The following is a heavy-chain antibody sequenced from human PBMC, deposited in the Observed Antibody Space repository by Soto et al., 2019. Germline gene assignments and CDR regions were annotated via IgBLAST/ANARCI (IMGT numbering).Heavy chain of an antibody. CDR2: IYYSGST. J-gene: IGHJ6*02. CDR1: GGSISSYY. D-gene: IGHD1-26*01. CDR3: ARDRGVGHYYGMDV. Sequence: SETLSLTCTVSGGSISSYYWSWIRQPPGKGLEWIGFIYYSGSTNYNPSLKSRVTISVDTSKNQFSLKLSSVTAADTAVYYCARDRGVGHYYGMDVWGQGTTVTVSS. V-gene: IGHV4-59*01.